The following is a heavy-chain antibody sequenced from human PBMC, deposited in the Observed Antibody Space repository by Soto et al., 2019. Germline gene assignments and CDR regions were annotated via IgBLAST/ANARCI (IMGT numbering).Heavy chain of an antibody. Sequence: EVQLLESGGGLVQPGGSLRLSCAASGFTFSSYAMSWVRQAPGKGLEWVSAISGSGGSTYYADSVKGRFTISRDNSKNTLYLQMNSLRAEDTAVYDCAKGSRYCSSPSCQYYFDYWGQGTLVTVSS. D-gene: IGHD2-2*01. CDR2: ISGSGGST. CDR3: AKGSRYCSSPSCQYYFDY. V-gene: IGHV3-23*01. CDR1: GFTFSSYA. J-gene: IGHJ4*02.